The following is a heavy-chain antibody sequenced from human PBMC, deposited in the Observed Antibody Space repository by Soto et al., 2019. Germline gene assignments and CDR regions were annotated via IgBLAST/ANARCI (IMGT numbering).Heavy chain of an antibody. D-gene: IGHD3-22*01. CDR3: AKDDSNRWYNYYAMDV. J-gene: IGHJ6*02. CDR1: GFTFYKYG. Sequence: QVQLVESGGGVVQPGRSLRLSCAASGFTFYKYGMHWVRQAPGKGLEWVALISHDGSNKYYVDSVKGRFTIARDNSKNSEFLQLNSMRPEDTALYFCAKDDSNRWYNYYAMDVWGQGTTVTVSS. V-gene: IGHV3-30*18. CDR2: ISHDGSNK.